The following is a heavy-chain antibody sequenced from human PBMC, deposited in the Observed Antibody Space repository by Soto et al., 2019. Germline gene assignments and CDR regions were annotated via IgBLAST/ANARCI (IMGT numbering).Heavy chain of an antibody. CDR2: IYYSGST. J-gene: IGHJ6*02. CDR1: GGSISSYY. Sequence: QVQLQESGPGLVKPSETLSLTCTVSGGSISSYYWSWIRQPPGKGLEWIGYIYYSGSTNYNPSLKSRVTISVDTSKNQFSLKLSSVTAADTAVYYCARDLYGMDVWGQGTTVTVS. CDR3: ARDLYGMDV. V-gene: IGHV4-59*01.